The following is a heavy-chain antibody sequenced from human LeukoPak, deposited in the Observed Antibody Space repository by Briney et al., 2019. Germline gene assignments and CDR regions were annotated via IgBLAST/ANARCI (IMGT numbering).Heavy chain of an antibody. V-gene: IGHV4-39*07. CDR2: IYYSGSI. J-gene: IGHJ4*02. D-gene: IGHD3-22*01. Sequence: SEPLSLTCTVSGVSISSSSYYWGWIRQPPGKGLEWIGSIYYSGSIYYHPSLKSRVTISVDTSKNPFSLKLSSVTPADAVVYYCARDSRLYDSGGYYYGPYYFDYWGQGTLVTVSS. CDR1: GVSISSSSYY. CDR3: ARDSRLYDSGGYYYGPYYFDY.